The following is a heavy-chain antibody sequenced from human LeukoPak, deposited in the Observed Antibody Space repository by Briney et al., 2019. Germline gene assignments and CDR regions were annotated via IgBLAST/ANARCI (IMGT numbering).Heavy chain of an antibody. V-gene: IGHV3-7*03. CDR2: IKEDGSNK. Sequence: GGSLRLSCAASGFRFNTYWLSWVRQAPGKGLEWVADIKEDGSNKYYADSVKGRFTISRDNSKNTLYLQMNSLRAEDTAVYYCARGGGPPSYYDYWGQGTLVTVSS. CDR3: ARGGGPPSYYDY. CDR1: GFRFNTYW. J-gene: IGHJ4*02. D-gene: IGHD3-16*01.